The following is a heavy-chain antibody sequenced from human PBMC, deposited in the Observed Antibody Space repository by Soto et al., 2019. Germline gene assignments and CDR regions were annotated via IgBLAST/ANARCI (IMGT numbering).Heavy chain of an antibody. CDR1: GFTFSTYN. Sequence: PGGSLRLSCAASGFTFSTYNISWVRQAPGKGLEWVSFISRSGTTIYYADSVKGRFTISRDNAKNSLYLQINNLRAEDTAVYYCARDSKYCSGGNCYDVFDVWGQGTMVTVSS. V-gene: IGHV3-48*01. CDR2: ISRSGTTI. D-gene: IGHD2-15*01. J-gene: IGHJ3*01. CDR3: ARDSKYCSGGNCYDVFDV.